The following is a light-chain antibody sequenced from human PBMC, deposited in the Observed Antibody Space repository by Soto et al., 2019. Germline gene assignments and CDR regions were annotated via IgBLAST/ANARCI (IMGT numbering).Light chain of an antibody. Sequence: EIVLTKSPATLSLSQGERATLYCRASQGISSSLAWYQQKPVQAPRLLIYDASTRATGFISRLSGSGSGTDYTLTSGSLEPEEFTVYYCQQRSEWPRTFGQGTKMEIK. J-gene: IGKJ1*01. CDR3: QQRSEWPRT. V-gene: IGKV3-11*01. CDR2: DAS. CDR1: QGISSS.